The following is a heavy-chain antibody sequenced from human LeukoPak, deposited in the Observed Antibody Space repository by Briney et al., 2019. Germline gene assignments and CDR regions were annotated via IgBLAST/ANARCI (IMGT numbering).Heavy chain of an antibody. V-gene: IGHV3-15*01. Sequence: PGGSLRLSCAASGFTFSNAWMSWVRQLPGKGLEWVGRIKSKTDGGTTDYAAPVKGRFTISRDDSKSITYLQMKSLKTEDTAVYYCSRGRSTNRKVGNWFDPWGQGTLVTVSS. CDR3: SRGRSTNRKVGNWFDP. J-gene: IGHJ5*02. D-gene: IGHD2-2*01. CDR1: GFTFSNAW. CDR2: IKSKTDGGTT.